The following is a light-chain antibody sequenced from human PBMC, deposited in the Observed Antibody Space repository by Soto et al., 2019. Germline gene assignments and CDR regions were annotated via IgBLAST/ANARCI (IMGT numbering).Light chain of an antibody. V-gene: IGLV2-8*01. Sequence: QSVLPQPPSASGSPGQSVTISCTGTSSDVGGYDYVSWYQQHPGKAPRLMIYEVTKRPSGVPDRFSGSKSVNTASLTVSGLQAEDEADYYCSSYAGSNNFGVFGGGTKVTVL. CDR2: EVT. J-gene: IGLJ3*02. CDR3: SSYAGSNNFGV. CDR1: SSDVGGYDY.